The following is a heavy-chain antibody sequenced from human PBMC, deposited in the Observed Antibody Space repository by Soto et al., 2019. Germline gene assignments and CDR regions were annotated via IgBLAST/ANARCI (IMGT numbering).Heavy chain of an antibody. CDR1: GGSISSYY. V-gene: IGHV4-59*05. CDR3: ARQNPANYYYYGMDV. CDR2: IYYSGST. J-gene: IGHJ6*02. Sequence: SETLSLTCTVSGGSISSYYWSWIRQPPGKGLEWIGSIYYSGSTYYNPSLKSRVTISVDTSKNQFSLKLSSVTAADTAVYYCARQNPANYYYYGMDVWGQGTTVTVSS.